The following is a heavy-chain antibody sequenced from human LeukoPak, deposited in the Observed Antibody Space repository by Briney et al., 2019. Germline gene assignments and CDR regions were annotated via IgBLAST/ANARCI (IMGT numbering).Heavy chain of an antibody. V-gene: IGHV4-34*01. D-gene: IGHD1-26*01. CDR1: GGSFSGYY. CDR2: INHSGST. J-gene: IGHJ5*02. Sequence: PSETLSLTCAVYGGSFSGYYWSWIRQPPGKGLEWIGEINHSGSTNYNPSLKSRVTISVDTSKNQFSLKLSSVTAADTAVYYCARHEEWELLLAWFDPWGQGTLVTVSS. CDR3: ARHEEWELLLAWFDP.